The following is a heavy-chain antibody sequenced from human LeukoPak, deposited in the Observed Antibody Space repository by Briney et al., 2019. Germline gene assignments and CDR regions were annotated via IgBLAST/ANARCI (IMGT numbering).Heavy chain of an antibody. CDR3: ARDYNYYHSSGYWYYFDY. CDR2: IYSDGST. J-gene: IGHJ4*02. V-gene: IGHV3-66*01. Sequence: GGSLRLSCAASGSTVSSNYMSWVRQAPGKGLEWVSVIYSDGSTYYADSVKGRFTISRDNSKNTLYLQINSLRAEDTAVYYCARDYNYYHSSGYWYYFDYWGRGTLVTVSS. CDR1: GSTVSSNY. D-gene: IGHD3-22*01.